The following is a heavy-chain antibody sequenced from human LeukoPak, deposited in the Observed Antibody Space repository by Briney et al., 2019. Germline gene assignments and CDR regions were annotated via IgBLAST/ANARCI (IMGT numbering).Heavy chain of an antibody. D-gene: IGHD6-19*01. V-gene: IGHV3-21*01. CDR1: GFTFSSYS. Sequence: PGGSLRLSCAASGFTFSSYSMNWVRQAPGKGLEWVSSISSSSSCIYYVDSVKGRFTISRDNAKNSLYLQMNSLRAEDTAVYYCARDRASIAVAGTADIWGQGTMVTVSS. J-gene: IGHJ3*02. CDR3: ARDRASIAVAGTADI. CDR2: ISSSSSCI.